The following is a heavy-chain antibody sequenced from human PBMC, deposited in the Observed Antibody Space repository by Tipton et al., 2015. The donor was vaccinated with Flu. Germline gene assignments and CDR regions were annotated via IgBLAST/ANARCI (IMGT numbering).Heavy chain of an antibody. CDR2: ISSSSSYI. J-gene: IGHJ4*02. CDR1: GFTFSSYS. CDR3: ARVTPRASGTMRQVPRGGGNDY. D-gene: IGHD1-7*01. Sequence: SLRLSCAASGFTFSSYSMNWVRQAPGKGLEWVSSISSSSSYIYYADSVKGRFTISRDNAKNSLYLQMNSLRAEDTAVYYCARVTPRASGTMRQVPRGGGNDYWGQGTLVTVSS. V-gene: IGHV3-21*01.